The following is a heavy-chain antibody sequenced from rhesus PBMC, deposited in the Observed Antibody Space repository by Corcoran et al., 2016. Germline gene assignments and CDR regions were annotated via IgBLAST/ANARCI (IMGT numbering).Heavy chain of an antibody. J-gene: IGHJ5-1*01. Sequence: QVHLQESGPGLVTPSETLSLTCAVSGGSFSSYWWTWIRRPPGKGLEWIGEINGSRGSTNYNPSLQSRATISRDGSKNQVSLKLTSVTAADTAVYYCTSPIRYRFDVWGPGVLVSVSS. CDR3: TSPIRYRFDV. V-gene: IGHV4-80*01. D-gene: IGHD3-9*01. CDR1: GGSFSSYW. CDR2: INGSRGST.